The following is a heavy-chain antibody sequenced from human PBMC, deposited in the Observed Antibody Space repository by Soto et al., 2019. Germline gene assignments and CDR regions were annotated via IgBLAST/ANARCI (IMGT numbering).Heavy chain of an antibody. CDR3: ARSMVRGVINFDY. Sequence: ASVKVSCKASGGTFSSYGISWVRQAPGQGLEWMGWISAYNGNTNYAQKLQGRVTMTTDTSTSTAYMELSSLRSEDTAVYYCARSMVRGVINFDYWGQGTLVTVSS. CDR2: ISAYNGNT. D-gene: IGHD3-10*01. J-gene: IGHJ4*02. V-gene: IGHV1-18*01. CDR1: GGTFSSYG.